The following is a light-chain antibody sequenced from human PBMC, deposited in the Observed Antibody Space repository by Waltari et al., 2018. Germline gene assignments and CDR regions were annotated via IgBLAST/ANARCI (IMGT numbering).Light chain of an antibody. V-gene: IGKV4-1*01. CDR2: WAS. CDR1: QIFLYSSNNKNY. Sequence: DIVMTQSPDSLAVSLGERATINCTSSQIFLYSSNNKNYLSWYQPKPGQPPNLLIYWASTRESGVPDRFSGSGSGTDFTLTISSLQAEDVAVYYCQQYYSTPITFGQGTRLEIK. CDR3: QQYYSTPIT. J-gene: IGKJ5*01.